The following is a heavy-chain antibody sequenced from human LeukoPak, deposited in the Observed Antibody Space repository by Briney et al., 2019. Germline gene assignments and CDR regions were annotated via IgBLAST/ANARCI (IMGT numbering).Heavy chain of an antibody. CDR1: GYTFTGYY. J-gene: IGHJ5*02. V-gene: IGHV1-2*04. CDR3: ARSRSVTTLGNWFDP. CDR2: INPNSGGT. Sequence: GASVKVSCKASGYTFTGYYMHWVRQAPGQGLEWMGWINPNSGGTNYAQKFQGWVTMTRDTSISTAYMELSRLRSDDTAVYYCARSRSVTTLGNWFDPWGQGTLVTVSS. D-gene: IGHD4-17*01.